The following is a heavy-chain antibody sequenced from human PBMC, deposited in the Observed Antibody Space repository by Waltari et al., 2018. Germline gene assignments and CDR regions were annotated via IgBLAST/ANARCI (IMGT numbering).Heavy chain of an antibody. CDR1: GGSISTPPYY. CDR3: ARQATDTYYYYYMDV. D-gene: IGHD2-21*02. Sequence: QLQLQESGPGLVKPSETLSLTCTVSGGSISTPPYYWGWPRQPPGKGLEWIGSSAYSGSTSYNPSLNSRVTMSVDTSKNQFSLKLNSVTAADTAVYYCARQATDTYYYYYMDVWGKGTTVTVSS. V-gene: IGHV4-39*01. CDR2: SAYSGST. J-gene: IGHJ6*03.